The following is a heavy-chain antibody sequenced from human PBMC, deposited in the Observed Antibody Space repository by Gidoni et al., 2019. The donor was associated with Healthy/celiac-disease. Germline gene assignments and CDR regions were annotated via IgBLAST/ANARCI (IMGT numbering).Heavy chain of an antibody. J-gene: IGHJ3*02. CDR3: AREGRNIPYYYAFDI. CDR2: IYYSGST. CDR1: GASIISGGYY. D-gene: IGHD3-16*01. V-gene: IGHV4-31*03. Sequence: QVQLQESGPGLVKPSQTPSLTCTVSGASIISGGYYWSWIRQHPGKGLEWIGYIYYSGSTYYNPSLKSRVTISVETSKNQFSLKLSYVTAADTAVYYCAREGRNIPYYYAFDIWGQGTMVTVSS.